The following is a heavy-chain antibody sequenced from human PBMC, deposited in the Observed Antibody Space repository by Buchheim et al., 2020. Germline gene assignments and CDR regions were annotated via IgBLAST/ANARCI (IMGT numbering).Heavy chain of an antibody. Sequence: EVQLVESGGGLVKPGGSLRLSCAASGFTFSSYSMNWVRQAPGKGLEWVSSISSSSSYIYYADSVKGRFTISRDNAKNSLYLQMNGLRAEDTAVYYCARDSVGATWGAYFDYWGQGTL. CDR3: ARDSVGATWGAYFDY. J-gene: IGHJ4*02. CDR1: GFTFSSYS. CDR2: ISSSSSYI. D-gene: IGHD1-26*01. V-gene: IGHV3-21*01.